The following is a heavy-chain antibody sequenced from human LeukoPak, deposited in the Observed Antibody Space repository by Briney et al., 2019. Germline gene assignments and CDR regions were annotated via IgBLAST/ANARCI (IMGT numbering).Heavy chain of an antibody. V-gene: IGHV3-33*06. Sequence: GGSLRLSCAASGFTFSKSGMHWVRQAPGKGLEWVAIIWFDGSNKYYADSVKGRFTISRDNSKSTVYVQMNSLRAEDTAVYYCAKGKDCWGQGTLVTGSS. J-gene: IGHJ4*02. CDR3: AKGKDC. CDR1: GFTFSKSG. CDR2: IWFDGSNK.